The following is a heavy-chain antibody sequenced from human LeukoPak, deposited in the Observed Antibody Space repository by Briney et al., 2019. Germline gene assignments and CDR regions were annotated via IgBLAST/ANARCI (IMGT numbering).Heavy chain of an antibody. Sequence: ASVKVSCKASGGTFSSYAINWLRQATGQGLEWMGWMNPNSGNTGYAQKFQGRVTMTRNTSISTAYMELSSLRSEDTAVYYCARGAYDSSGYFSEPNDYWGQGTLVTVSS. V-gene: IGHV1-8*02. CDR2: MNPNSGNT. CDR3: ARGAYDSSGYFSEPNDY. D-gene: IGHD3-22*01. J-gene: IGHJ4*02. CDR1: GGTFSSYA.